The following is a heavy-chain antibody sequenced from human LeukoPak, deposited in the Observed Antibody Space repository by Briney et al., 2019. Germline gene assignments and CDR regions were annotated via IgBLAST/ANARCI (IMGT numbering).Heavy chain of an antibody. V-gene: IGHV4-59*01. CDR2: IYYTGST. J-gene: IGHJ5*02. CDR3: ARGGNYWPQWWFDP. Sequence: PSETLSLTCTVSGGSISTYYWSWLRQPPGKGLEWIGYIYYTGSTSYNPSLTSRVTMSLDASKNQFSLELNSVTPADTAVYYCARGGNYWPQWWFDPWGRGTLVSVSS. D-gene: IGHD1-26*01. CDR1: GGSISTYY.